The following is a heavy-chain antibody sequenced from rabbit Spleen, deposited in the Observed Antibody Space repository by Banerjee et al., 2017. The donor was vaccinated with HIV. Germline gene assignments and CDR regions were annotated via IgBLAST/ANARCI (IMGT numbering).Heavy chain of an antibody. Sequence: QEQLEESGGGLVQPEGSLTLTCTASGFSFSNYYYMCWVRQAPGKGLEWIACIDIGISGSSYYASWAKGRFTISKTSSTTVTLQMTSLTAADTATYFCARDTGTSFSTYGMDLWGPGTLVTVS. CDR2: IDIGISGSS. V-gene: IGHV1S45*01. D-gene: IGHD8-1*01. CDR3: ARDTGTSFSTYGMDL. CDR1: GFSFSNYYY. J-gene: IGHJ6*01.